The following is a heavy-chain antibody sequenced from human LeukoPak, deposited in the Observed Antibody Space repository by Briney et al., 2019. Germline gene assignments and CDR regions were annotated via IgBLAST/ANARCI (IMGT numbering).Heavy chain of an antibody. D-gene: IGHD3-22*01. CDR3: ARDASGYYYDSSGYYSDAFDV. CDR1: GFTVSTNY. V-gene: IGHV3-66*01. J-gene: IGHJ3*01. CDR2: VYSGGTT. Sequence: GGSLRLSCAASGFTVSTNYMSGVRQAPGKGLEWVSVVYSGGTTYYADSVKGRFTISRDNSKNTPYLQMDSLRAEDTAVYYCARDASGYYYDSSGYYSDAFDVWGQGTMVTVSS.